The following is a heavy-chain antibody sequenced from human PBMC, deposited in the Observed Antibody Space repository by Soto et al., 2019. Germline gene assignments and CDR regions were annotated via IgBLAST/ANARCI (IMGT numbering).Heavy chain of an antibody. CDR1: GYTFTSYD. CDR2: MNPNSGNT. V-gene: IGHV1-8*01. CDR3: ARGDTGYCSGGSCYSNDYYYYYYMDV. D-gene: IGHD2-15*01. Sequence: ASVKVSCKASGYTFTSYDINWVRQATGQGLEWMGWMNPNSGNTGYAQKFQGRVTMTRNTSISTAYMELSSLRSEDTAVYYCARGDTGYCSGGSCYSNDYYYYYYMDVWGKGTTVTVSS. J-gene: IGHJ6*03.